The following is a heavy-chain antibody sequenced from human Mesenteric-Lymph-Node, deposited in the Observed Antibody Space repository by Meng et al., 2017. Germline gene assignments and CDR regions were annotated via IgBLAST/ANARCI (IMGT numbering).Heavy chain of an antibody. CDR3: ARGFGDYYDSSGYTAFDI. CDR2: IYPGDSDT. V-gene: IGHV5-51*01. J-gene: IGHJ3*02. D-gene: IGHD3-22*01. Sequence: KVSCKGSGYSFTSYWIGWVRQMPGKGLEWMGIIYPGDSDTRYSPSFQGQVTISADKSISTAYLQWSSLRSEDTAVYYCARGFGDYYDSSGYTAFDIWGQGTMVTVSS. CDR1: GYSFTSYW.